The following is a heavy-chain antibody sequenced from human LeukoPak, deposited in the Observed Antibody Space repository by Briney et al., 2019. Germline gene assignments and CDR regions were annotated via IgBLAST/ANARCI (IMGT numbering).Heavy chain of an antibody. CDR3: ARGEDAFDI. CDR1: GGSISTSAYY. V-gene: IGHV4-34*01. Sequence: SETLSLTCIVSGGSISTSAYYWSWIRQPPGKGLEWIGEINHSGSTNYNPSLKSRVTISVDTSKNQFSLKLSSVTAADTAVYYCARGEDAFDIWGQGTMVTVSS. J-gene: IGHJ3*02. CDR2: INHSGST.